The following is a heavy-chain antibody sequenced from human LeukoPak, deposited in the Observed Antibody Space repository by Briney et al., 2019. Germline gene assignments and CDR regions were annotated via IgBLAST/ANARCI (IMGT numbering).Heavy chain of an antibody. CDR3: ARTTEAHSWRTRYYDYYMDV. CDR2: IYYSGST. V-gene: IGHV4-59*01. Sequence: SETLSLTCTVSGGSISSYYWSWIRQPPGKGLEWIGYIYYSGSTNYNPSLESRVTISVDTSKNQFSLKLSSATAADTAVYYCARTTEAHSWRTRYYDYYMDVWGKGTTVTVSS. CDR1: GGSISSYY. J-gene: IGHJ6*03. D-gene: IGHD6-13*01.